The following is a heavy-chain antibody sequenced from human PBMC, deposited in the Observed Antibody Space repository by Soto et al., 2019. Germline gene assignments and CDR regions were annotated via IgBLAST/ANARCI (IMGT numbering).Heavy chain of an antibody. CDR3: GSVFEY. CDR1: GFIFTNYW. CDR2: ITHDGSGT. V-gene: IGHV3-74*01. Sequence: PGGSLRLSCAASGFIFTNYWMHWVRQVPGRGLVWVSGITHDGSGTKYADSVKGRFTISRDNAKNTVYLQMNSLRPEDKAVYYCGSVFEYWGRGTLVTVSS. J-gene: IGHJ4*01.